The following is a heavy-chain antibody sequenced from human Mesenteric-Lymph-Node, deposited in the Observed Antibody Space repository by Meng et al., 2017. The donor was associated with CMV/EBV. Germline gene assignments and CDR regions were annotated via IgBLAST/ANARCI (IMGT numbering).Heavy chain of an antibody. D-gene: IGHD1-14*01. V-gene: IGHV4-39*01. CDR3: ARQTDSVTPYYYYAMDV. J-gene: IGHJ6*02. Sequence: SETLSLTCTVSGGSVGDSSSYWVWIRQPPGGGLEWIGTTYYSGGTYHNPSLKSRVTISVDPSKNRFSLKLNSVTAADTSVYYCARQTDSVTPYYYYAMDVWGQGTTVTVSS. CDR2: TYYSGGT. CDR1: GGSVGDSSSY.